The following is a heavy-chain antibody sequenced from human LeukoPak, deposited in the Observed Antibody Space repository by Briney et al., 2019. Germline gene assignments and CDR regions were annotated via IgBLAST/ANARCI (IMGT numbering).Heavy chain of an antibody. CDR2: ISSSRTFI. CDR3: VRGHNWAFDY. CDR1: GFTFSTYS. D-gene: IGHD1-20*01. V-gene: IGHV3-48*01. J-gene: IGHJ4*02. Sequence: PGGSLRLSCAASGFTFSTYSMNWVRQAPGKGLEWISYISSSRTFIWYADSVKGRFAISRDSAKDSLYLQMNSLRAEDTAIYYCVRGHNWAFDYWGQGTLVTVSS.